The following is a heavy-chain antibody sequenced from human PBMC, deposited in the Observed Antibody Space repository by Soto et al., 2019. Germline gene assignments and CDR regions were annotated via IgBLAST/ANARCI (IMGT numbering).Heavy chain of an antibody. Sequence: SQTLSLTGAISGDSVSSNSAAWNWIRQSPSRGLEWLGRTYYRSKWYNDYAVSVKSRITINPDTSKNQFSLQLNSVTPEDTAVYYCASGDVYSSSSGVAFDIWGQGTMVTVSS. J-gene: IGHJ3*02. V-gene: IGHV6-1*01. D-gene: IGHD6-6*01. CDR1: GDSVSSNSAA. CDR2: TYYRSKWYN. CDR3: ASGDVYSSSSGVAFDI.